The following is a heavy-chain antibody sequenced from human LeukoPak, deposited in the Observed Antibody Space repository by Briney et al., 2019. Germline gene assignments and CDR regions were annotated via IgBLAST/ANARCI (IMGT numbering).Heavy chain of an antibody. J-gene: IGHJ6*02. CDR1: GYTFASYG. CDR2: IIPIFGTA. D-gene: IGHD4-11*01. Sequence: SVKVSCKASGYTFASYGISWVRQAPGQGLEWMGGIIPIFGTANYAQKFQGRVTITADESTSTAYMELSSLRSEDTAVYYCASPTTVTKVWYYYYGMDVWGQGTTVTVSS. CDR3: ASPTTVTKVWYYYYGMDV. V-gene: IGHV1-69*13.